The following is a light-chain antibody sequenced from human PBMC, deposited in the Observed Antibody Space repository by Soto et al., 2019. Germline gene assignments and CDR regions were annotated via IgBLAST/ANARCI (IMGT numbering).Light chain of an antibody. CDR2: DVS. CDR1: QTLRSGY. V-gene: IGKV3D-20*02. Sequence: EIVLTQSPGTLSLSPGDRATLSCRASQTLRSGYLAWYQHKPGQPPRLLIYDVSSRTPGTPDRFSGSGSGTDFALTISRLEPEDFAVYYCHQRSNWPRTFGGGSKVEIK. CDR3: HQRSNWPRT. J-gene: IGKJ4*01.